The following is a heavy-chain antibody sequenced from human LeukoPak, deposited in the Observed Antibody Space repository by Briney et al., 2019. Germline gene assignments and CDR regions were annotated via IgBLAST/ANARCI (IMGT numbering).Heavy chain of an antibody. Sequence: SVKVSCKASGGTFSSYAISWVRQAPGQGLEWMVGIIPIFGTANYAQKFQGRVTITADESTSTASMELSSLRSEGTAVYYCASINSGSDGGKNYWGQGTLVSVSS. CDR2: IIPIFGTA. D-gene: IGHD1-26*01. CDR1: GGTFSSYA. CDR3: ASINSGSDGGKNY. V-gene: IGHV1-69*13. J-gene: IGHJ4*02.